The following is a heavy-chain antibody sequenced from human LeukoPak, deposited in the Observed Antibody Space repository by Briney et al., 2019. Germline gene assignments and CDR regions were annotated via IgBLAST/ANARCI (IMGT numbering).Heavy chain of an antibody. CDR1: GGTFSSYA. V-gene: IGHV1-69*01. J-gene: IGHJ4*02. CDR3: ASGKYYYGSGSYPYGGYYFDY. D-gene: IGHD3-10*01. Sequence: SLKVSCKASGGTFSSYAISWVRQAPGQGLEWMGGIIPIFGTANYAQKFQGRVTITADESTSTAYMELSSLRSEDTAVYYCASGKYYYGSGSYPYGGYYFDYWGQGTLVTVPS. CDR2: IIPIFGTA.